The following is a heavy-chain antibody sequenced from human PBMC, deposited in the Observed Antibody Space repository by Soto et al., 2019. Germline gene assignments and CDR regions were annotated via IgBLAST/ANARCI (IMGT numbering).Heavy chain of an antibody. J-gene: IGHJ3*02. CDR2: IKSKTDGGTT. D-gene: IGHD2-2*01. V-gene: IGHV3-15*07. CDR3: TTKLGYCISTSCYAGAFDI. CDR1: GFTFSNAW. Sequence: GSLRLSCAASGFTFSNAWMNWVRQAPGKGLEWVGRIKSKTDGGTTDYAAPVKGRFTISRDDSKNTLYLQMNSLKTEDTAVYYCTTKLGYCISTSCYAGAFDIWGQGTMVTVSS.